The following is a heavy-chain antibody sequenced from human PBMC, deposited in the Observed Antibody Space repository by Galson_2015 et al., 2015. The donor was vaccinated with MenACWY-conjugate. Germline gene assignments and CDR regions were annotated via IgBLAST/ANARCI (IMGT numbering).Heavy chain of an antibody. D-gene: IGHD2-2*01. CDR2: ISYDGSNE. Sequence: SLRLSCAVSGFTFSSFAMNWVRQAPGEGLEWVAVISYDGSNEYYPDSVKGRFTISRDNSKNTVYLQMNSLRAEDTAVYYCARDSCSSTRCLGWFAPWGQGTLVTVSS. CDR1: GFTFSSFA. V-gene: IGHV3-30*04. J-gene: IGHJ5*02. CDR3: ARDSCSSTRCLGWFAP.